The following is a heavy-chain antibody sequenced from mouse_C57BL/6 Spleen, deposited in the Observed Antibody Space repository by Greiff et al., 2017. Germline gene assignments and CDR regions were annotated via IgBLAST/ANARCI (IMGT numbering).Heavy chain of an antibody. J-gene: IGHJ4*01. CDR2: IYPGDGDT. V-gene: IGHV1-80*01. CDR3: ARWDSTPTVVDYYAMDY. D-gene: IGHD1-1*01. Sequence: QVQLQQSGAELVKPGASVKISCKASGYAFSSYWMNWVKQRPGKGLEWIGQIYPGDGDTNYNQKFKGKATLTVDTSSSTAYMQLSSLTSEDSAVYYCARWDSTPTVVDYYAMDYWGQGTSVTVSS. CDR1: GYAFSSYW.